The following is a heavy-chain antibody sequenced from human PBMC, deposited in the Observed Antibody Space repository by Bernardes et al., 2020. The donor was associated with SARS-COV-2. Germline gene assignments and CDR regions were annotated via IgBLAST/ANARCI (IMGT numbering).Heavy chain of an antibody. CDR3: ARGGVATTWGAFDN. V-gene: IGHV3-33*01. J-gene: IGHJ4*02. Sequence: GGSLRLSCATSGFSLHIYGMHWVRQAPGEGLEWVAAIKYDGATKYYADSVKGRFTISRDVSNKTVDLQMDRLAADDTAVYYCARGGVATTWGAFDNWGPGTLVTVSS. CDR1: GFSLHIYG. CDR2: IKYDGATK. D-gene: IGHD5-12*01.